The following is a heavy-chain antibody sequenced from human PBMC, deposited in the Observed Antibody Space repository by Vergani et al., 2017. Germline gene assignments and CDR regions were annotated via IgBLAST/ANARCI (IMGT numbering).Heavy chain of an antibody. CDR1: GGSISSYY. CDR3: ARDLTRQKAFDI. CDR2: IYYSGST. J-gene: IGHJ3*02. V-gene: IGHV4-39*07. Sequence: QVQLQESGPGLVKPSETLSLTCTVSGGSISSYYWGWIRQPPGKGLEWIGSIYYSGSTYYNPSLKSRVTISVDTSKNQFSLKRSSVTAADTAVYYCARDLTRQKAFDIWGQGTMVTVSS. D-gene: IGHD6-6*01.